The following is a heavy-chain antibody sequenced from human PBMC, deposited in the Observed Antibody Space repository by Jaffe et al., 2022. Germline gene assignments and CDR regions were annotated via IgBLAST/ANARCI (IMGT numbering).Heavy chain of an antibody. V-gene: IGHV3-30*02. D-gene: IGHD2-2*01. J-gene: IGHJ4*02. CDR3: AKAREKYQPLGHDY. CDR2: IRYDGSNK. Sequence: QVQLVESGGGVVQPGGSLRLSCAASGFTFSSYGMHWVRQAPGKGLEWVAFIRYDGSNKYYADSVKGRFTISRDNSKNTLYLQMNSLRAEDTAVYYCAKAREKYQPLGHDYWGQGTLVTVSS. CDR1: GFTFSSYG.